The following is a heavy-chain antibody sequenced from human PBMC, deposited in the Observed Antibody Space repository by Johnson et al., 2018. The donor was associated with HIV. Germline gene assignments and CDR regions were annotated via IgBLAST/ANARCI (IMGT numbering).Heavy chain of an antibody. V-gene: IGHV3-11*01. Sequence: QVQLVESGGTLVHPGGSLRLSCAASGISFSYYYMSWVRQAPGKGLECISCISGSGRTRYYADSVKGRLTISRDNSKNTLYLQINSLRAEDTALYYCANLGDYSGINGFDIWGQGTMVTVSS. CDR2: ISGSGRTR. J-gene: IGHJ3*02. CDR3: ANLGDYSGINGFDI. D-gene: IGHD4-23*01. CDR1: GISFSYYY.